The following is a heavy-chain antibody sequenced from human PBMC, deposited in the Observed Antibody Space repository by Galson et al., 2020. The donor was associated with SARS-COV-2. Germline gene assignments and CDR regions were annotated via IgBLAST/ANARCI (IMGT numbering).Heavy chain of an antibody. CDR1: DGSISSYY. D-gene: IGHD6-19*01. Sequence: ETSETLSLTCTVPDGSISSYYWSWIRQPPGKGLEWIGRIYTSGSTNYNPSLKSRVTMSVDTSKNQFSLKLSSVTAADTAVYYCARRRYSSGWSEYWGQGTLVTVSS. CDR3: ARRRYSSGWSEY. V-gene: IGHV4-4*07. J-gene: IGHJ4*02. CDR2: IYTSGST.